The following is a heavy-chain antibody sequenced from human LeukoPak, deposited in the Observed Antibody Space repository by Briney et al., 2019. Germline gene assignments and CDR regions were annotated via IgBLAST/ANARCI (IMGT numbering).Heavy chain of an antibody. CDR1: GFTFSSCA. CDR3: ARPRRVGATSPINY. CDR2: ISYDGSNK. D-gene: IGHD1-26*01. J-gene: IGHJ4*02. Sequence: GGSLRLSCAASGFTFSSCAMHWVRQAPGKGLEWVAVISYDGSNKYYADSVKGRFTISRDNSKNTLYLQMDSLRAEDTAVYYCARPRRVGATSPINYWGQGTLVTVSS. V-gene: IGHV3-30-3*01.